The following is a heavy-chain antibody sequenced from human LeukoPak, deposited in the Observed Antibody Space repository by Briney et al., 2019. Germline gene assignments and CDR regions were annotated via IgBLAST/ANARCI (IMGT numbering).Heavy chain of an antibody. CDR2: ISVYNGNA. V-gene: IGHV1-18*01. Sequence: GASVKVSCKASGYTFTSYGISWVRQAPGQGLEWMGWISVYNGNAKYAQKLQGRVTMTTDTSTSTAYMELTSLRSDDSAVYYCTRAEEVVRGVEVDYWGQGTLVTVSS. D-gene: IGHD3-10*01. J-gene: IGHJ4*02. CDR3: TRAEEVVRGVEVDY. CDR1: GYTFTSYG.